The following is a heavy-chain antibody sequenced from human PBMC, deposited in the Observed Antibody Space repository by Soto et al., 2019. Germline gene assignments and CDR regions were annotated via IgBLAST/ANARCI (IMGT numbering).Heavy chain of an antibody. J-gene: IGHJ6*02. CDR3: ARGDCAGGSCQTYGLDV. D-gene: IGHD2-15*01. CDR2: INAGNGDT. CDR1: GYTFTSYA. Sequence: QVQLMQSGTEEKNPGASVKVSCKASGYTFTSYAIHSVRQAPGQKLEWMGWINAGNGDTKYSQNFQGRVTIIRDTSASTGYMEVSSLTSEDTAVYYCARGDCAGGSCQTYGLDVWGQGTTVTVSS. V-gene: IGHV1-3*05.